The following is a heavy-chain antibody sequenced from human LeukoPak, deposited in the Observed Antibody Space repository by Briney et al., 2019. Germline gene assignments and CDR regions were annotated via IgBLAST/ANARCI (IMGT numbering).Heavy chain of an antibody. Sequence: SETLSLTCAVYGGSFSGYYWSWIRQPPGKGLEWIGYIYYSGSTYYNPSLKSRVTISVDTSKNQYSLKLSSVTAADTAVYYCARVPYDSSGYCDYWGQGTLVTVSS. CDR3: ARVPYDSSGYCDY. CDR1: GGSFSGYY. V-gene: IGHV4-34*01. J-gene: IGHJ4*02. CDR2: IYYSGST. D-gene: IGHD3-22*01.